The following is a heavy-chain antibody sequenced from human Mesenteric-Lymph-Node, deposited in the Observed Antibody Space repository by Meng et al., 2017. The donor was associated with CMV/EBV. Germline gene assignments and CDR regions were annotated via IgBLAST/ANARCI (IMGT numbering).Heavy chain of an antibody. CDR1: GFTFSSYD. D-gene: IGHD3-22*01. V-gene: IGHV3-13*01. J-gene: IGHJ6*02. Sequence: ESLKISCAASGFTFSSYDMHWVRQATGKGLEWVSAIGTAGDTYYPGSVKGRFTISRENAKNSLYLQMNSLRAGDTAVYYCARDGGYYESYGMDVWGQGTTVTVSS. CDR3: ARDGGYYESYGMDV. CDR2: IGTAGDT.